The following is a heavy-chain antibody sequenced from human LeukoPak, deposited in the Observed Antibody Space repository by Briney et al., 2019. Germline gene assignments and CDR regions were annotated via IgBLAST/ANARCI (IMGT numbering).Heavy chain of an antibody. V-gene: IGHV3-21*01. D-gene: IGHD4-17*01. CDR1: GFTFSSYS. J-gene: IGHJ4*02. CDR2: ISSSSYI. CDR3: ARARTTVTYTADY. Sequence: GGSLRLSCAASGFTFSSYSMNCVRQAPGKGLEWVSSISSSSYIYYADSVKGRFTISRDNAKKSLSLQMNSLRAEDTAVYYCARARTTVTYTADYWGQGTLVTVSS.